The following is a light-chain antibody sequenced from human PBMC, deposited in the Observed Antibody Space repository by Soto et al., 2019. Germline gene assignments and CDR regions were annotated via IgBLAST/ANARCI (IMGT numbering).Light chain of an antibody. J-gene: IGKJ1*01. CDR3: QQYNNWPWT. CDR1: QSVSSN. V-gene: IGKV3-15*01. CDR2: GAY. Sequence: EIVMTQSPATLSVSPGERATVSCRASQSVSSNLAWYQQKPGQAPRLLIYGAYTRATGIPARFSGSGSGTGFILTISSPQSEDFAVYYCQQYNNWPWTFGQGTKVEIK.